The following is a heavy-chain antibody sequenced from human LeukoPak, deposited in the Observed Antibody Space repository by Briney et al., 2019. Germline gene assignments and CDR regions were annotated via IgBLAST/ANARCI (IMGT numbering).Heavy chain of an antibody. CDR2: IKEDGTVK. V-gene: IGHV3-7*01. D-gene: IGHD1/OR15-1a*01. Sequence: GGSLRLSCAASGFTFSVYWMAWVRQAPGKGLEWVANIKEDGTVKHYVDSVKGRLTISRDNAKESLFLQMNRLRAEDTAVYYCARDRGWNTFDYWGQGTLVTVSS. CDR1: GFTFSVYW. CDR3: ARDRGWNTFDY. J-gene: IGHJ4*02.